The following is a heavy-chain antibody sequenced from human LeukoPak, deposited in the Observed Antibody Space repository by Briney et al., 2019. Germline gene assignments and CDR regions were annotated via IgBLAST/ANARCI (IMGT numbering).Heavy chain of an antibody. J-gene: IGHJ4*02. Sequence: SEPLTLLCTVCVGPNRLYYESWLPEPPEKALEGIGYSCSWWSPKYSPSLKSRVTISVDTSKSQFSLKLTSVTAADTAIYYCARQSHPSGSSWLLDYWGQGTLVTVSS. CDR2: SCSWWSP. D-gene: IGHD6-13*01. V-gene: IGHV4-59*08. CDR3: ARQSHPSGSSWLLDY. CDR1: VGPNRLYY.